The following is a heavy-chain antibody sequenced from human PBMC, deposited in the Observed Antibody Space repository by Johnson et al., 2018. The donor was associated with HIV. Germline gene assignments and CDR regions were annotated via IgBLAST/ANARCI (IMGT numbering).Heavy chain of an antibody. CDR1: GFTFSSYA. J-gene: IGHJ3*01. V-gene: IGHV3-30-3*01. D-gene: IGHD4-17*01. Sequence: QVQLVESGGGLVQPGGSLRLSCAASGFTFSSYAMHWVRQAPGKGLEWVAVISYDGSNQYYADSVKGRFTISRDNSKNTLYLQMNSLRAEDTAVYYCAKDCGDYGANLGAFDVWGQGTMVTVSS. CDR2: ISYDGSNQ. CDR3: AKDCGDYGANLGAFDV.